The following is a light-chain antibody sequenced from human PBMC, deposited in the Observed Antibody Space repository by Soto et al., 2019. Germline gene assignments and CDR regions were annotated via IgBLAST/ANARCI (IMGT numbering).Light chain of an antibody. Sequence: EIVLTQSPGTLSLSPGERATLSCRASQSVTSTFLAWYQQKPGQSPRLLIYDASSRATGIPDRFSGSGSGTDFTLTISRLEPEDVSVYYCQQYGSSPPYTFGQGTKLEI. CDR1: QSVTSTF. J-gene: IGKJ2*01. CDR2: DAS. V-gene: IGKV3-20*01. CDR3: QQYGSSPPYT.